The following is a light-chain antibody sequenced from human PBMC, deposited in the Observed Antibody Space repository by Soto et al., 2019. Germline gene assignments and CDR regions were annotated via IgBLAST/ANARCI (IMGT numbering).Light chain of an antibody. J-gene: IGLJ1*01. CDR3: CTYAGSKILDV. CDR1: RNEIGTYNL. Sequence: QSVLTQPASVSGSPGQSITISCAGTRNEIGTYNLVSWYQQHPGTAPKLLIYETKKRPSAVSSRFSGSKSGNTASLTISGLQTDDEADYFCCTYAGSKILDVLGTGTKGTVL. V-gene: IGLV2-23*01. CDR2: ETK.